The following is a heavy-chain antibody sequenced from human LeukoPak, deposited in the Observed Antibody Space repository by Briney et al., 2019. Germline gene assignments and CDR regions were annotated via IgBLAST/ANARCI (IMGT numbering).Heavy chain of an antibody. J-gene: IGHJ4*02. CDR1: GYSFTSYW. CDR3: ARLKRRPAYFDY. Sequence: GGSLRLSCAASGYSFTSYWIGWVRQMPGKGLEWMGIIYPGDSDTRYSPSFQGQVTISADKSISTAYLQWSSLKASDTAMYYCARLKRRPAYFDYWGQGTLVTVSS. V-gene: IGHV5-51*01. CDR2: IYPGDSDT.